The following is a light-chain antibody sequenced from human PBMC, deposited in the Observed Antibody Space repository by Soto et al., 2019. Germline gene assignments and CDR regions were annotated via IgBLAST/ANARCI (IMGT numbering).Light chain of an antibody. CDR3: QQFNSYLLFT. Sequence: AIQLTQSPSSLSASVGDRVTITCRASQGISSALAWYQQKPGKAPKLLIYDASSLESGVQSRFSGSGSGTDFTLTISSLQPEDFATYYCQQFNSYLLFTFGPGTKVDIK. CDR1: QGISSA. CDR2: DAS. J-gene: IGKJ3*01. V-gene: IGKV1-13*02.